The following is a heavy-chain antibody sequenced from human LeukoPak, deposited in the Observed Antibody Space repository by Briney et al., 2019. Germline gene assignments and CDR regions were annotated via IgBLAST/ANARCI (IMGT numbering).Heavy chain of an antibody. CDR1: GYSIRSGYF. Sequence: PSETLSLTCTVSGYSIRSGYFWAWIRQPPGKGLEWIGIISHGGSTPYNPSLKSRVTISVDSSKNQFSLTVNSLTATDTAIYYCARGPNYASGSYDNEVFDYWGQGTLVTVSS. J-gene: IGHJ4*02. CDR3: ARGPNYASGSYDNEVFDY. CDR2: ISHGGST. V-gene: IGHV4-38-2*02. D-gene: IGHD3-10*01.